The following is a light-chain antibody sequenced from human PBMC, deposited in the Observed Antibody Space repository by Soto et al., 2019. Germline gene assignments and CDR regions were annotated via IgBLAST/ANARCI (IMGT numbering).Light chain of an antibody. V-gene: IGLV3-21*04. J-gene: IGLJ2*01. CDR3: QVWDSSSDHVV. CDR1: NIGTKS. CDR2: YDS. Sequence: SYELTQPPSVSVAPGKTARITCGGNNIGTKSVHWYQQKPGQNPVLAIYYDSDRPSGIPERFSGSNSGNTATLTISRVEAGDEADYYCQVWDSSSDHVVFGGGTKLTVL.